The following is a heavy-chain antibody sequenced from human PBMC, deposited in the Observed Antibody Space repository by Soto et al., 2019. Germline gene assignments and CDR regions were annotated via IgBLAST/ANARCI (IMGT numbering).Heavy chain of an antibody. CDR2: ISAYNGNT. CDR1: GYTFTSYG. V-gene: IGHV1-18*01. CDR3: ARLKVVVAATIDDYFDY. J-gene: IGHJ4*02. Sequence: ASLKVSCKASGYTFTSYGISWVRQAPGQGLEWMGWISAYNGNTNYAQKLQGRVTMTTDTSTSTAYMELRSLRSDDTAVYYCARLKVVVAATIDDYFDYWGQGTLVTVS. D-gene: IGHD2-15*01.